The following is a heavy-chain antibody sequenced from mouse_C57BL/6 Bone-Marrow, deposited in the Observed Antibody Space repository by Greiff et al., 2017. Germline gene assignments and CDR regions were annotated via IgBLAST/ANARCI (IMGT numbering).Heavy chain of an antibody. J-gene: IGHJ1*03. D-gene: IGHD2-5*01. V-gene: IGHV1-55*01. CDR2: TYPGSGST. CDR1: GYTFTSYW. CDR3: ARPYYSNYWYFDV. Sequence: VQLQQPGAELVKPGASVKMSCKASGYTFTSYWITWVKQRPGQGLEWIGSTYPGSGSTNYNEKFKSKATLTVDTSSSTAYMQLSSLTSEDSAVYSCARPYYSNYWYFDVWGTGTTVTVSS.